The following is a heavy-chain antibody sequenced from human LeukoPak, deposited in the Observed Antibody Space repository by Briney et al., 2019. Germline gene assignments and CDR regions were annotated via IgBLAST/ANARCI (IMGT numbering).Heavy chain of an antibody. Sequence: GESLLISCKASGYPFTTHWIGWVRQLPGKGLEWMGIIYPGDSDTKYSPSFQGQVTISADKSISTAYLQWSSLKASDTAMYYCARAQVGGVYYFDYWGQGTLVTVSS. CDR3: ARAQVGGVYYFDY. J-gene: IGHJ4*02. CDR2: IYPGDSDT. V-gene: IGHV5-51*01. CDR1: GYPFTTHW. D-gene: IGHD1-26*01.